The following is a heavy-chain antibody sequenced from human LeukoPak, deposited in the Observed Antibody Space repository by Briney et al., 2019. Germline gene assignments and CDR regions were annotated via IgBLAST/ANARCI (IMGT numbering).Heavy chain of an antibody. V-gene: IGHV3-23*01. Sequence: GGSLRLSCVASGFTFSSHTMSWVRQVPGKGLEWVSAISGSGGSTYYPDSVKGRFTISRDNSKNTLYLQINSLRAEDTAAYYCAKDHASVTSDYFDYWGQGALVTVSS. CDR1: GFTFSSHT. CDR2: ISGSGGST. CDR3: AKDHASVTSDYFDY. D-gene: IGHD4-17*01. J-gene: IGHJ4*02.